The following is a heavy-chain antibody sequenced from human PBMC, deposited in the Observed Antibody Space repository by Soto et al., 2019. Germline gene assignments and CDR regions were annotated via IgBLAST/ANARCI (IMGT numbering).Heavy chain of an antibody. D-gene: IGHD5-12*01. CDR1: GYKFINPY. J-gene: IGHJ4*02. Sequence: QVQLVQSGADVKNPGASVKISCTASGYKFINPYIHCVRQATGPGLEWMGLVNPGGGIGDVAQKFHDRVTMTRDPSTNTVYMELSSLTSDDTALYYCARDSSATATSYSLDFWGQGALVTVAS. CDR2: VNPGGGIG. V-gene: IGHV1-46*01. CDR3: ARDSSATATSYSLDF.